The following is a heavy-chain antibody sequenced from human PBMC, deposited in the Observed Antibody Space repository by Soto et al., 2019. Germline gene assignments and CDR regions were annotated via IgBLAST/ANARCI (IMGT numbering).Heavy chain of an antibody. Sequence: GGSLRLSCAASGFTFSSYSMNWVRQAPGKGLEWVSSISSSSSYIYYADSVKGRFTISRDNAKNSLYLQMNSLRAEDTAVYYCARDLPTRRSEFDAFDIWGQGTMVTVSS. CDR1: GFTFSSYS. D-gene: IGHD6-6*01. CDR3: ARDLPTRRSEFDAFDI. V-gene: IGHV3-21*01. J-gene: IGHJ3*02. CDR2: ISSSSSYI.